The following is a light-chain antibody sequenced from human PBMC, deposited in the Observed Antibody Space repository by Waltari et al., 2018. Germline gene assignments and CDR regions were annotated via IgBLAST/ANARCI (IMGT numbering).Light chain of an antibody. CDR1: QSVSRA. CDR3: QHYVRLPAT. J-gene: IGKJ1*01. CDR2: GAS. Sequence: EIVLRQSPGSLSSSPGERVTLSCRASQSVSRALAWYQHKPGQAPRLLIFGASNRATGIPDRFSGSGSETDFSLTISRLEPEDFAVYYCQHYVRLPATFGRGTKVEIK. V-gene: IGKV3-20*01.